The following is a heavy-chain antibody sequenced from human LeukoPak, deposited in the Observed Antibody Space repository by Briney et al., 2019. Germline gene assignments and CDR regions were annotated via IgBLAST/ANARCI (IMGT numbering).Heavy chain of an antibody. CDR3: ARVFHLIDH. J-gene: IGHJ4*02. CDR2: IKQDRSEK. CDR1: GFTFTNYW. V-gene: IGHV3-7*01. Sequence: GESLRLSCAASGFTFTNYWMSWVRQAPGKGLELVANIKQDRSEKYYVDSVKGRFTISRDNAKNTLYLQMNSVRAEDTAVYYCARVFHLIDHWGQGTLVTVSS.